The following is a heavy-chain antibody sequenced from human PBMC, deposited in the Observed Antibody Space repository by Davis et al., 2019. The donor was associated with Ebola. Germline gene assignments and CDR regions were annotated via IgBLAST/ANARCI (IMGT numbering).Heavy chain of an antibody. CDR3: ARGLGYYGSGSLWFDP. CDR1: GYIFTTYA. CDR2: ISASNGST. J-gene: IGHJ5*02. V-gene: IGHV1-8*01. Sequence: ASVKVSCKASGYIFTTYAIHWVRQAPGQGFEWMGWISASNGSTSYAQKFQGRVTMTRNTSISTAYMELSSLRSEDTAVYYCARGLGYYGSGSLWFDPWGQGTLVTVSS. D-gene: IGHD3-10*01.